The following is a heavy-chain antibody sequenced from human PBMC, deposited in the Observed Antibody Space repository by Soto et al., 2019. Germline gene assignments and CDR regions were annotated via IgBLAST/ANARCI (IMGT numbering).Heavy chain of an antibody. CDR3: ARDPDIGLNDY. V-gene: IGHV3-21*01. J-gene: IGHJ4*02. D-gene: IGHD3-9*01. CDR1: GFTFSSYS. CDR2: ISSSSSYI. Sequence: GGSLRLSCAASGFTFSSYSMNWVRQAPGKGLEWVSSISSSSSYIYYADSVTGRFTISRDNAKNSLYLQMNSLRAEDTAVYYCARDPDIGLNDYWGQGTLVTVSS.